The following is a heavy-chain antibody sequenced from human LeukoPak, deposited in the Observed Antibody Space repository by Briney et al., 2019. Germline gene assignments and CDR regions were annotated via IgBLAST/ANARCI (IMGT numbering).Heavy chain of an antibody. V-gene: IGHV7-4-1*02. J-gene: IGHJ4*02. CDR2: INTNTGNP. Sequence: LWASVKVSCKASGYTFTSYAMNRVRQAPGQGLEWMGWINTNTGNPMYAQGFTGRFVFSLDTSVNTAYLQISSLKAEDTAVYYCARDGANTFGGVIVTQNFDYWGQGTLVTVSS. CDR1: GYTFTSYA. D-gene: IGHD3-16*02. CDR3: ARDGANTFGGVIVTQNFDY.